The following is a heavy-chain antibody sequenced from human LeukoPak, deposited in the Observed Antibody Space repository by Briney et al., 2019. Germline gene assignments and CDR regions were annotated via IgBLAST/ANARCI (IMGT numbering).Heavy chain of an antibody. CDR3: ARTASRGPQSAESFHH. J-gene: IGHJ1*01. CDR2: IYSGGST. V-gene: IGHV3-66*01. Sequence: PGGSLRLSCAASGLTVSGNYMSWVRQAPGKGLEWVSVIYSGGSTYYADSVKGRFTISRDNSKNTLYLQMNSLRAEDTAVYYCARTASRGPQSAESFHHWGQGTLVTVSS. CDR1: GLTVSGNY.